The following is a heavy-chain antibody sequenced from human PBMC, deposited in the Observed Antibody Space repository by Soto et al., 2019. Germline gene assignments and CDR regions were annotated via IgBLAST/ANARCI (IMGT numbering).Heavy chain of an antibody. CDR2: ISAGVGNT. D-gene: IGHD1-1*01. CDR3: AKATTYDYYYYMDV. V-gene: IGHV3-23*01. CDR1: GFSFNIYA. J-gene: IGHJ6*03. Sequence: EVHLLESGGGLVQPGGSLRLSCAASGFSFNIYAMKWVRQAPGKGLECVSAISAGVGNTYYADSVKGLFTISRDNSKNTLYLQMNSLRADDTAVYYCAKATTYDYYYYMDVWGKGTTVTVSS.